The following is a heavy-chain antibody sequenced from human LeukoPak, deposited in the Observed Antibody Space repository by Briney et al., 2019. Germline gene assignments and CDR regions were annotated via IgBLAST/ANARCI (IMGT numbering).Heavy chain of an antibody. CDR1: GFTFSDYY. J-gene: IGHJ4*02. V-gene: IGHV3-11*06. CDR2: ISSSSSYT. Sequence: GGSLRLSCAASGFTFSDYYMSWIRQAPGKGLEWVSYISSSSSYTNYADSVKGRFTISRDNAKNSLYLQMNSLRAEDTAVYYCARDRGQQLVRTFDYWGQGTLVTVSS. CDR3: ARDRGQQLVRTFDY. D-gene: IGHD6-13*01.